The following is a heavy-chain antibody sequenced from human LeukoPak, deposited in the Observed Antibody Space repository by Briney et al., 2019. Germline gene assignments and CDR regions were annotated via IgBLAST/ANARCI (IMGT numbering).Heavy chain of an antibody. V-gene: IGHV3-21*01. J-gene: IGHJ4*02. Sequence: GESLRLSCAASGFTFKKYWMNWVRQAPGKGLEWVSSISSSRSYIYYADSVKGRFTISRDNAKNSLYLQMNSLRAEDTAVYYCARLRSQSSSWPLGYFDYGGRETLVTVPS. CDR3: ARLRSQSSSWPLGYFDY. CDR2: ISSSRSYI. CDR1: GFTFKKYW. D-gene: IGHD6-13*01.